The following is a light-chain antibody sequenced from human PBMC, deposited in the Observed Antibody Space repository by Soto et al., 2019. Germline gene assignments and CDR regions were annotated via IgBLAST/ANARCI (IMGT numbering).Light chain of an antibody. CDR3: CSYAGSYVYV. V-gene: IGLV2-11*01. Sequence: QSVLTQPRAVSGTPGQSVTISWTGTSSDVGGYNYVSWYQQHPGKAPKLMLYDVSKRPSGVPDRFSGSKSGNTASLTISGLQAEDEADYYCCSYAGSYVYVFRTGTKVTVL. J-gene: IGLJ1*01. CDR1: SSDVGGYNY. CDR2: DVS.